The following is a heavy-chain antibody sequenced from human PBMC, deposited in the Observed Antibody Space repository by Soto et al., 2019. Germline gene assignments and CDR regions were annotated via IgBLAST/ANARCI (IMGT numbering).Heavy chain of an antibody. CDR1: GGSISSSSYY. CDR3: ASRGSGFLEWLEVDF. Sequence: QLQLQESGPGLVKPSETLSLTCTVSGGSISSSSYYWGWIRQPPGKGLEWIGSIYYSGSTYYNPSLKSRVTISVDTSKNQFSLKLSSVTAADTAVYYCASRGSGFLEWLEVDFWGQGTLVTVSS. D-gene: IGHD3-3*01. V-gene: IGHV4-39*01. J-gene: IGHJ4*02. CDR2: IYYSGST.